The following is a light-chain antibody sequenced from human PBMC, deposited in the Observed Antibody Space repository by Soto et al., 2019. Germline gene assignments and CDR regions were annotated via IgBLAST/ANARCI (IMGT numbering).Light chain of an antibody. V-gene: IGKV1-5*03. CDR3: QHYNSYSEA. CDR1: QSVNRW. CDR2: ETS. Sequence: MTQSPATLSVSPGERATLSCRASQSVNRWLACYQQKPGKAPKLLIYETSSLESGVPSRFGGSGSGTEFTLTISSLQPDDFATYYCQHYNSYSEAFGQGTKVDI. J-gene: IGKJ1*01.